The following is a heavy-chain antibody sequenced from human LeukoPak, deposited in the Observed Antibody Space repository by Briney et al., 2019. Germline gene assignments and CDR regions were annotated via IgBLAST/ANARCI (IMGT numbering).Heavy chain of an antibody. CDR3: ARVDAYCGGDCYADY. V-gene: IGHV3-23*01. CDR1: GFTFGNFV. Sequence: GGSLRLSCAASGFTFGNFVINWIRQAPGKGLEWVSSIRGTGFTTKYADSVKGRFTISRDNAKNSLYLQMNSLRGEDTAMYYCARVDAYCGGDCYADYWGQGTLVTVSS. CDR2: IRGTGFTT. J-gene: IGHJ4*02. D-gene: IGHD2-21*02.